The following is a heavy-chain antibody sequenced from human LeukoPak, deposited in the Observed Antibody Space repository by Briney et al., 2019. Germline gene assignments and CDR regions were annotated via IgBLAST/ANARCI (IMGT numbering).Heavy chain of an antibody. D-gene: IGHD1-26*01. Sequence: SETLSLTCTVSGGSISSSSYYWGWIRQPPGKGLEWIGNIYYSGSTYYNPSLKTRVTMSVDTSKNQFSLKLSSVTAADTAVYYCSRESGPFSPFGFWGQGTLVSVHS. CDR3: SRESGPFSPFGF. CDR2: IYYSGST. J-gene: IGHJ4*02. CDR1: GGSISSSSYY. V-gene: IGHV4-39*02.